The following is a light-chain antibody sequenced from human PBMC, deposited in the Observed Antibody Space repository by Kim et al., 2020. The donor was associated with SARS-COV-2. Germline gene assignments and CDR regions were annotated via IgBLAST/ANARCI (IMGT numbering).Light chain of an antibody. CDR1: SSDVGGYDY. J-gene: IGLJ1*01. Sequence: QSVTISCTGSSSDVGGYDYVSWYQPHPGKAPKLMIYDVRKRPSGVPDRFSGSKSGNTASLTISGLQAEDEADYYCCSYAGSYTFVFGTGTKVTVL. CDR3: CSYAGSYTFV. V-gene: IGLV2-11*01. CDR2: DVR.